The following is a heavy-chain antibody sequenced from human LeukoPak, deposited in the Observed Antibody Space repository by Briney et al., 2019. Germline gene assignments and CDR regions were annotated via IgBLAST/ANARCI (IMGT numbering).Heavy chain of an antibody. Sequence: ARSLRLSCAASGFTFSRYAMHWVRQAPGKGLEWVAVISYDGNQNYYADSVKGRFTISRDSSKSTLYLQMNSLRVEDTAVYYCARDESLDYWGQGTLVTVSS. J-gene: IGHJ4*02. CDR2: ISYDGNQN. CDR3: ARDESLDY. CDR1: GFTFSRYA. V-gene: IGHV3-30*01.